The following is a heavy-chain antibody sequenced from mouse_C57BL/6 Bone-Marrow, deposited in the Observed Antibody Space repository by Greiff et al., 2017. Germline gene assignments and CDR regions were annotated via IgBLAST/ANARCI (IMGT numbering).Heavy chain of an antibody. D-gene: IGHD2-12*01. V-gene: IGHV1-81*01. CDR3: ARGAYSFFYAMDY. J-gene: IGHJ4*01. CDR2: IYPRSGNT. CDR1: GYTFTSYG. Sequence: QVHVKQSGAELARPGASVKLSCKASGYTFTSYGISWVKQRPGQGLEWIGEIYPRSGNTYYNEKFKGKATLTADKSSSTAYMDLRSLTSEDSAVYFCARGAYSFFYAMDYWGQGTSVTVSS.